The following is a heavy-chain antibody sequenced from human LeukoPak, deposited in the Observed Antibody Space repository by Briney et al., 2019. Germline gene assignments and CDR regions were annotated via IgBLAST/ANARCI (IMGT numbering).Heavy chain of an antibody. D-gene: IGHD6-19*01. CDR3: ASYLSGWPMKY. V-gene: IGHV1-46*01. CDR2: INPSGGST. CDR1: GYTFTNYH. Sequence: ASVKVSCKASGYTFTNYHMHWVRQAPGQGLEWMGIINPSGGSTTYAQQFQGRVTMTRDMSTSTVYMELSSLRSEDTAVYYCASYLSGWPMKYWGQGTLVTVSS. J-gene: IGHJ4*02.